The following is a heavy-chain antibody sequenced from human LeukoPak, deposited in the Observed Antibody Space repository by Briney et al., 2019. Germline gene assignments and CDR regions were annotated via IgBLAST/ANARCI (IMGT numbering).Heavy chain of an antibody. CDR3: ARDRGRASSWYDY. V-gene: IGHV4-4*02. J-gene: IGHJ4*02. D-gene: IGHD6-13*01. CDR1: GVSISSSNW. CDR2: IYHSGST. Sequence: SGTLSLTCAVSGVSISSSNWWSWVRQPPGKGLEWIGEIYHSGSTNYNPSLKSRVTISVDKSKNQFSLKLSSVTAADTAVYYCARDRGRASSWYDYWGQGTLVTVSS.